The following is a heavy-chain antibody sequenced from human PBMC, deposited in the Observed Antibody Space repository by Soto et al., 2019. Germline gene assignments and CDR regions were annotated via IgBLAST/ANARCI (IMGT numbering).Heavy chain of an antibody. J-gene: IGHJ4*02. CDR3: AKDIVKYTYGACDY. D-gene: IGHD5-18*01. Sequence: GGSLRLSCAASGFTFSSYGMYWVRQAPGKGLEWVAAISYDGSNNHHADSVKGRFTISRDNSKNTLYLQLNSLRTEDTAVYYCAKDIVKYTYGACDYWGQGVLVTVSS. V-gene: IGHV3-30*18. CDR1: GFTFSSYG. CDR2: ISYDGSNN.